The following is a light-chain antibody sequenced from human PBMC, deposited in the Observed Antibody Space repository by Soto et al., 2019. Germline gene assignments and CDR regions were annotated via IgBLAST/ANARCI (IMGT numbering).Light chain of an antibody. CDR1: PRVFANSKKRTH. Sequence: DILLTQTPDSLAVSLGETTTIHCKTYPRVFANSKKRTHLSWYPQKPGQPPKLLLYWASARESGALDRFSGSGFGTEFILTLSGMQAEDVAIYYCPQFFRSPITFGGGTKVDIK. CDR3: PQFFRSPIT. J-gene: IGKJ4*01. V-gene: IGKV4-1*01. CDR2: WAS.